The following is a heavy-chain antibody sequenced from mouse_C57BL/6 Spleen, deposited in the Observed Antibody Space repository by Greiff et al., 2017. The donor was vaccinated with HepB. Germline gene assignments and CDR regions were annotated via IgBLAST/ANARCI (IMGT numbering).Heavy chain of an antibody. V-gene: IGHV1-80*01. CDR3: AREDYYGSSWFAY. J-gene: IGHJ3*01. CDR1: GYAFSSYW. Sequence: VKLVESGAELVKPGASVKISCKASGYAFSSYWMNWVKQRPGKGLEWIGQIYPGDGDTNYNGKFKGKATLTADKSSSTAYMQLSSLTSEDSAVYFCAREDYYGSSWFAYWGQGTLVTVSA. D-gene: IGHD1-1*01. CDR2: IYPGDGDT.